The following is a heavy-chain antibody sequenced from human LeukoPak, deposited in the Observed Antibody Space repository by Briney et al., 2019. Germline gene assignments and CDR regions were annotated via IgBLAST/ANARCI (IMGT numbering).Heavy chain of an antibody. CDR2: IIPIFGTA. Sequence: SVKVSCKASGYTFTSYDINWVRQAPGQGLEWMGGIIPIFGTANYAQKFQGRVTITTDESTSTAYMELSSLRSEDTAVYYCARDTGSASDDWGQGTLVTVSS. CDR3: ARDTGSASDD. D-gene: IGHD4-17*01. V-gene: IGHV1-69*05. J-gene: IGHJ4*02. CDR1: GYTFTSYD.